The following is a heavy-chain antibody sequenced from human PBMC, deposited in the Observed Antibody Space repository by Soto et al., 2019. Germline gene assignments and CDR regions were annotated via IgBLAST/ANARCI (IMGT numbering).Heavy chain of an antibody. CDR1: GYSFTGYY. D-gene: IGHD5-18*01. J-gene: IGHJ6*02. CDR3: ARAVAVTGRYYYYGMDV. Sequence: ASVKVSCKASGYSFTGYYMHWVRQAPGQGLEWMGWINPNSGGTNYAQKFQGWVTMTRDTSISTAYMELSRLRSDDTAVYYCARAVAVTGRYYYYGMDVWGQGTTVTVSS. CDR2: INPNSGGT. V-gene: IGHV1-2*04.